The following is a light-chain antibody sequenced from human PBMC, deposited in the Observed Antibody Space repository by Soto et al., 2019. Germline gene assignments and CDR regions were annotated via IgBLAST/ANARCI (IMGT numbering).Light chain of an antibody. CDR3: CSYAGGTTSRI. Sequence: QSVLTQPASVSGSPGQSITISCTGTSSDVGSYNLVSWYQQHSGKAPKLMIYEGSKRPAGVSNRFSGSKSGNTASLTISGLQAEDEADYYCCSYAGGTTSRIFGTGTKLTVL. CDR2: EGS. CDR1: SSDVGSYNL. V-gene: IGLV2-23*01. J-gene: IGLJ1*01.